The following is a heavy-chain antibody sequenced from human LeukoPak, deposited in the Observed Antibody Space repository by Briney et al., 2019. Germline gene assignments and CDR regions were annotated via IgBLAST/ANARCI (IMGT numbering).Heavy chain of an antibody. J-gene: IGHJ4*02. CDR1: GFTFSSYE. Sequence: GGSLRLSCAASGFTFSSYEMNWVRQAPGKGLEWVSSISSSSSYIYYADSVKGRFTISRDNAKNSLYLQMNSLRAEDTAVYYCARDFAYVWGSYAFDYWGQGTLVTVSS. CDR2: ISSSSSYI. V-gene: IGHV3-21*01. CDR3: ARDFAYVWGSYAFDY. D-gene: IGHD3-16*01.